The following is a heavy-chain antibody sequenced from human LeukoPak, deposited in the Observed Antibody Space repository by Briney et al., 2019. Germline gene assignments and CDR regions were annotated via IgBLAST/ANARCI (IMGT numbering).Heavy chain of an antibody. CDR1: GGSISTYY. J-gene: IGHJ3*02. D-gene: IGHD2-2*01. Sequence: LETLSLTCTVSGGSISTYYWSWIRQPAGEGLEWIGRINAGGSTNYNPSLKSRVSMSVDTSKSQFSLELSSLTAADTAVYYCARQRVVRYQLPPFYGFEIWGQGTMVTVSS. V-gene: IGHV4-4*07. CDR2: INAGGST. CDR3: ARQRVVRYQLPPFYGFEI.